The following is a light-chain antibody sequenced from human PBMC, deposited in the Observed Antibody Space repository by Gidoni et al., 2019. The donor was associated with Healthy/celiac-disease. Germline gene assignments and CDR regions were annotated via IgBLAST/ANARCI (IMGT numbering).Light chain of an antibody. V-gene: IGKV3-11*01. CDR3: QQRSNWPPVT. CDR1: QSVSSY. CDR2: DAS. Sequence: ATLSCRASQSVSSYLDWYQQKPGQAPRLLIYDASNRATGIPARFSGSGSGTDFTLTISSLEPEDFAVYYCQQRSNWPPVTFGGGTKVEIK. J-gene: IGKJ4*01.